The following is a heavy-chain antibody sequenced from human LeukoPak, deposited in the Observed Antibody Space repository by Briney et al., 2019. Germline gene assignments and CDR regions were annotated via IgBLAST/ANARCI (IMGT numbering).Heavy chain of an antibody. J-gene: IGHJ4*02. Sequence: SETLSLTCTVSGGSISSYYWSWIRQPPGKGLEWIGYIYYSGSTNYNPSLKSRATISVDTSKNQFSLKLSSVTAADTAVYYCARGPGQHSGSLIDYWGQGTLVTVSS. CDR1: GGSISSYY. CDR3: ARGPGQHSGSLIDY. CDR2: IYYSGST. D-gene: IGHD6-19*01. V-gene: IGHV4-59*01.